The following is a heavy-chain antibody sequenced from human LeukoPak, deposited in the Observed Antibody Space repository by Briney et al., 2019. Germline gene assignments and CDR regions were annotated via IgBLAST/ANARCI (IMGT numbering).Heavy chain of an antibody. V-gene: IGHV1-69*04. D-gene: IGHD3-16*01. CDR2: IIPILGIA. CDR3: ARGDFLYYDYVWGSSQAFDI. J-gene: IGHJ3*02. CDR1: GYTFTSYG. Sequence: ASVKVSCKASGYTFTSYGISWVRQAPGQGLEWMGRIIPILGIANYAQKFQGRVTITADKSTSTAYMELSSLRSEDTAVYYCARGDFLYYDYVWGSSQAFDIWGQGTMVTVSS.